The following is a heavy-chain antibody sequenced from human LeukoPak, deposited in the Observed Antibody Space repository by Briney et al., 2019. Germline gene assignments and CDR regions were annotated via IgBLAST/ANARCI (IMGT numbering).Heavy chain of an antibody. V-gene: IGHV3-15*01. CDR1: GXSFSNAW. D-gene: IGHD3-10*01. J-gene: IGHJ3*02. CDR2: IKSKGDGGTT. CDR3: TLYYNAFDI. Sequence: AGGSLRLSCAASGXSFSNAWVSWVRQAPGKGLEWVGRIKSKGDGGTTDYAAPVKGRFTISRDDSKNTLYLQMNSLKTEDTAVYYCTLYYNAFDIWGQGTMVTVSS.